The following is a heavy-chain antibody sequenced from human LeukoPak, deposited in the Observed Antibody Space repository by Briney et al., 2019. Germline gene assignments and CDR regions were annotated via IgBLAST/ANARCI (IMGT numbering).Heavy chain of an antibody. V-gene: IGHV3-7*05. CDR3: ARASNPWLQLT. Sequence: GGSLRLSCAASGFTFSNYWMIYVRQAPGKGLEGVGNKKQDGSVNRYEDSGRGRFTTSRDNAQTSLYLQMNSLRAEDTAVYYCARASNPWLQLTWGQGTLVTVSS. CDR1: GFTFSNYW. CDR2: KKQDGSVN. D-gene: IGHD5-24*01. J-gene: IGHJ5*02.